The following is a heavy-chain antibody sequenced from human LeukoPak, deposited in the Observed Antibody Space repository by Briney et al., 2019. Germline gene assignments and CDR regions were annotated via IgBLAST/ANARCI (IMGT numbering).Heavy chain of an antibody. J-gene: IGHJ3*02. CDR3: AKEGMGSEATTADGAFDI. Sequence: KTSETLSLTCTVSVGSISVYHWSWIRQPPGKGLEWIGYLYDTGITNYNPSLKSRVTISVDTFENQISLKLSSVTAADTAVYFCAKEGMGSEATTADGAFDIWGQGTTVTVSS. V-gene: IGHV4-59*12. D-gene: IGHD1-26*01. CDR1: VGSISVYH. CDR2: LYDTGIT.